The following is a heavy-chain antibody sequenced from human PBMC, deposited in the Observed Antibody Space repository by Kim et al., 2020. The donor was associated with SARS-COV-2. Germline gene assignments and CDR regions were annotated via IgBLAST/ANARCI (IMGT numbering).Heavy chain of an antibody. Sequence: SETLSLTCAVYGGSFSGYYWSWIRQPPGKGLEWIGEINHSGSTNYNPSLKSRVTISVDTSKNQFSLKLSSVTAADTAVYYCARGRRQYYYDTPGGAFDIWGQGTMVTVSS. CDR3: ARGRRQYYYDTPGGAFDI. J-gene: IGHJ3*02. CDR1: GGSFSGYY. D-gene: IGHD3-22*01. V-gene: IGHV4-34*01. CDR2: INHSGST.